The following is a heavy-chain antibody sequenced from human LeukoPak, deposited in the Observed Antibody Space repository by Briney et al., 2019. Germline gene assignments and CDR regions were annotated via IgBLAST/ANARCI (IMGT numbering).Heavy chain of an antibody. CDR3: ARLIPGTTGLRKNYFDY. Sequence: SETLSLTCTVSGDSISSSYWNWIRQTPGKGLEWIGYISASGNTNYNPSLKSRIIISADMSKNQFSLKLSSVTAADTAVYCCARLIPGTTGLRKNYFDYWGQGTLVTVSS. CDR1: GDSISSSY. CDR2: ISASGNT. J-gene: IGHJ4*02. V-gene: IGHV4-4*09. D-gene: IGHD1-20*01.